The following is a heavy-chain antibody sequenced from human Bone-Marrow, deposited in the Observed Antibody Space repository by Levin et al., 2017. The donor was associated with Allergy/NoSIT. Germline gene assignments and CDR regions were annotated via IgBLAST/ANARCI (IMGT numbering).Heavy chain of an antibody. Sequence: GGSLRLSCAASGFSFNTYAMNWVRQAPGKGLEWISSITASSTYIYYGDSVKGRFTISRDNAKNLLYLQMNSLRAEDTAVYYCAKDEFDFVSHYYGMDVWGQGTTVTVSS. CDR2: ITASSTYI. D-gene: IGHD2-15*01. J-gene: IGHJ6*02. V-gene: IGHV3-21*04. CDR1: GFSFNTYA. CDR3: AKDEFDFVSHYYGMDV.